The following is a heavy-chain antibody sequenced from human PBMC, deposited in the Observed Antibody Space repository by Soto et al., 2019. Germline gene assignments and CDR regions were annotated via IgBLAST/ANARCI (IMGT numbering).Heavy chain of an antibody. CDR1: GFTFRSYP. Sequence: PGGSLRLSCAASGFTFRSYPINWVRQAPGKGLEWVSVISGSGDRTDYEDSVKGRFTIFRDNSKNTLYLQMNTLRAEDTAVYYCASRPGVTTALALDGYYYYGVDVWGQGTTDTVSS. CDR3: ASRPGVTTALALDGYYYYGVDV. D-gene: IGHD4-17*01. J-gene: IGHJ6*02. V-gene: IGHV3-23*01. CDR2: ISGSGDRT.